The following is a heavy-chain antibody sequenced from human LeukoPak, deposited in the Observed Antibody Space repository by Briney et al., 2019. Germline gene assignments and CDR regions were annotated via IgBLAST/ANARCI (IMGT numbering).Heavy chain of an antibody. D-gene: IGHD3-10*01. CDR1: GFTFSSYE. Sequence: GGSLRLSCEASGFTFSSYEMNWVRQAPGKGLEWVANIKQDGSEKYYVDSVKGRFTISRDNAKNSLSLQMNSLRAEDTAVYYCARPLMYYYGSETYFWFDPWGQGALVTVSS. CDR3: ARPLMYYYGSETYFWFDP. CDR2: IKQDGSEK. J-gene: IGHJ5*02. V-gene: IGHV3-7*01.